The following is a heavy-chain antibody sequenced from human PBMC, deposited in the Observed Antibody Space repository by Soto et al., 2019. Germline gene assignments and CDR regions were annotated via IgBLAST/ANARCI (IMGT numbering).Heavy chain of an antibody. Sequence: QITLKESGPTLVKPTQTLTLTCAFSGLSLTTNGLSVGWVRQPPGKALEWLALIYWDDDKRCSPSLKSRLTITRDTSTTPVVLTMPNMDPVDTATYYCAHSSTDLNHAMDVWGQGTTVSVSS. CDR3: AHSSTDLNHAMDV. V-gene: IGHV2-5*02. J-gene: IGHJ6*02. D-gene: IGHD3-3*01. CDR2: IYWDDDK. CDR1: GLSLTTNGLS.